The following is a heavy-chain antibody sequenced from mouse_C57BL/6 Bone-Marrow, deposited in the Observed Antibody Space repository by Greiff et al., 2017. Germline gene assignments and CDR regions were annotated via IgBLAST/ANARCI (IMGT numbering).Heavy chain of an antibody. CDR1: GYTFTEYT. CDR2: FYPGSGSI. Sequence: QAQLKESGAELVKPGASVKLSCKASGYTFTEYTIHWVKQRSGQGLEWIGWFYPGSGSIKYNEKFKDKATLTADKSSRTVYLELSRLTSEDSAVYFCARNEVVDDYDVWFAYWGQGTLVTVSA. J-gene: IGHJ3*01. D-gene: IGHD2-4*01. CDR3: ARNEVVDDYDVWFAY. V-gene: IGHV1-62-2*01.